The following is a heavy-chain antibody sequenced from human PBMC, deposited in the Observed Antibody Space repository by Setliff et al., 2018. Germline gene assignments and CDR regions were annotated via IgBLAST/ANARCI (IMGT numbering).Heavy chain of an antibody. CDR1: GFTFSRYW. CDR3: ARETLPYYFDY. J-gene: IGHJ4*02. V-gene: IGHV3-7*01. Sequence: GSLRLSCAASGFTFSRYWMSWVRQAPGKGLEWVANIKQDGSEKYYVDSVKGRFTISRDNAKNSLYLQMNSLRAEDTAVYYCARETLPYYFDYWGQGTLVTVSS. CDR2: IKQDGSEK.